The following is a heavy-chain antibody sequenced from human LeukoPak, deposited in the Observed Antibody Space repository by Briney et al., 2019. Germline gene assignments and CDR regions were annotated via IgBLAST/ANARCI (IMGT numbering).Heavy chain of an antibody. V-gene: IGHV4-59*08. D-gene: IGHD3-22*01. Sequence: SETLSLTCTVSGGSISSYYWSWIRQPPGKGLEWIGYIYYSGTPTYNPSLKSRVTISVDTSKNQFSLKLSSVTAADTAVYYCARRRLGDSSGYYYPLYFDYWGQGTLVTVSS. J-gene: IGHJ4*02. CDR2: IYYSGTP. CDR1: GGSISSYY. CDR3: ARRRLGDSSGYYYPLYFDY.